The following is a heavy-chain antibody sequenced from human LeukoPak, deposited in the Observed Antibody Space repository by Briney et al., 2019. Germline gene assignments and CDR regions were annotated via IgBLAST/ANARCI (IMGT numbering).Heavy chain of an antibody. CDR1: GFRFNTYA. V-gene: IGHV3-23*01. CDR2: VSDSGEIA. J-gene: IGHJ6*03. Sequence: GGSLRLSCEASGFRFNTYAMNWVRQAPGKGLQWVSGVSDSGEIAYYADSVKGRFTISRDNSKNTLYLQMNSLRAEDTALYFCAQVSAAAPGGYYFYYMDVWGKGTTVIVSS. CDR3: AQVSAAAPGGYYFYYMDV. D-gene: IGHD6-25*01.